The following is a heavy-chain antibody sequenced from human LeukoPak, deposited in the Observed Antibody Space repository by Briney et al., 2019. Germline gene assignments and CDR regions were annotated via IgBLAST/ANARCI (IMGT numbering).Heavy chain of an antibody. Sequence: GGSLTLTFAASGFTFSSYWMSWLRQAPGKGLEWVANIKQDGSEKYYVDSVKGRFTISRDNAKNPLYLQMNSLRAEDTAVYYCARVGCSGGSCYSGRGPFDPWGQGTLVTVSS. J-gene: IGHJ5*02. CDR2: IKQDGSEK. D-gene: IGHD2-15*01. V-gene: IGHV3-7*01. CDR1: GFTFSSYW. CDR3: ARVGCSGGSCYSGRGPFDP.